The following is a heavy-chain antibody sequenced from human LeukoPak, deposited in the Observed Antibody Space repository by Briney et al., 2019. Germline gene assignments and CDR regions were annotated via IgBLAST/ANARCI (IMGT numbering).Heavy chain of an antibody. Sequence: SETLSLTCTVSGGSISSDYWSWIRQPPGKGLEWIGYIYYSGSTNYNASLESRLTISLDTARNQFSLSLRSVTAADTAIYFCARSSLAVYFNYWGQGTLVTASS. V-gene: IGHV4-59*08. CDR3: ARSSLAVYFNY. CDR1: GGSISSDY. J-gene: IGHJ4*02. D-gene: IGHD6-19*01. CDR2: IYYSGST.